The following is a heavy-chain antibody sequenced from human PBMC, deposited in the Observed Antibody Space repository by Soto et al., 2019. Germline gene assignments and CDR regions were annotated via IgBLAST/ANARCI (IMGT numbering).Heavy chain of an antibody. CDR2: IYYSGST. V-gene: IGHV4-59*01. CDR1: GGSISRYY. CDR3: ATTGRGFRRSFSYFQH. J-gene: IGHJ1*01. D-gene: IGHD1-1*01. Sequence: PSETLSLTCPVSGGSISRYYWSGIRQPPGKGLEWIGYIYYSGSTNYNPSLKSRVTISVDTSKNQFSLKLSSVTAADTAVYYCATTGRGFRRSFSYFQHWGQGTLVTVSS.